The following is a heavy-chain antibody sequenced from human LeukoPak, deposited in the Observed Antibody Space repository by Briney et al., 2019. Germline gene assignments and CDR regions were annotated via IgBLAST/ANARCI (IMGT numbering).Heavy chain of an antibody. D-gene: IGHD3-22*01. Sequence: GGSLRLSCAASGFTFSNYWMSWVRQAPGKGLEWLANINQDGSEIYYVDSVKGRFTISRDNGKNSLYLQINSLRADDTAVYYCARDQGSMIVERTTNWFFDLWGRGTLVTVSS. CDR3: ARDQGSMIVERTTNWFFDL. CDR2: INQDGSEI. CDR1: GFTFSNYW. J-gene: IGHJ2*01. V-gene: IGHV3-7*01.